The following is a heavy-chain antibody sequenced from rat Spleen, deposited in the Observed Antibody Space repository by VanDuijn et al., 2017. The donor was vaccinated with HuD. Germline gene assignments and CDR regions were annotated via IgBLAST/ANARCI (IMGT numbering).Heavy chain of an antibody. CDR2: MWSGGST. J-gene: IGHJ3*01. Sequence: VQLKESGPGLVQPSQTLSLTCTVSGFSLTGNNVHWVRQPPGKGLEWMGVMWSGGSTAYNSALKSRLSISRDTSNSQVFLKIYSLQTEDTAVYFCTREGHTMDRATYWFAYWGQGTLVTVSS. V-gene: IGHV2S63*01. CDR3: TREGHTMDRATYWFAY. CDR1: GFSLTGNN. D-gene: IGHD1-9*01.